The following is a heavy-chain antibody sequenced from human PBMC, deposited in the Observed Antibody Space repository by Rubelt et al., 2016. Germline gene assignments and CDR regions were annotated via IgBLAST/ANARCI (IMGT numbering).Heavy chain of an antibody. J-gene: IGHJ4*02. Sequence: QVQLQESGPGLVKPSETLSLTCTVSGGSISSYYWSWIRQPPGKGLEWIGYIYYSGSTNYNPSLKSRVTISVDTSKNQFALKLSFVTAADTAVYYWARDRGDGYNSFDYWGQGTLVTVSS. CDR1: GGSISSYY. CDR2: IYYSGST. V-gene: IGHV4-59*12. CDR3: ARDRGDGYNSFDY. D-gene: IGHD5-24*01.